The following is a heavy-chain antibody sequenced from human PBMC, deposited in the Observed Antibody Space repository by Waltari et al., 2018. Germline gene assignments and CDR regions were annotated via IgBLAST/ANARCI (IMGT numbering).Heavy chain of an antibody. Sequence: QVQLQQWGAGLLKPSETLSLTCAVYGGSFSGYYWSWIRQPPGKGLEWIGEINHRGSTNYSPALKGRVTISVDTSKNQFSLKLSSVTAADTAVYYCAREPIDYYGSGSYYNVRYYFDYWGQGTLVTVSS. D-gene: IGHD3-10*01. CDR2: INHRGST. V-gene: IGHV4-34*01. CDR3: AREPIDYYGSGSYYNVRYYFDY. J-gene: IGHJ4*02. CDR1: GGSFSGYY.